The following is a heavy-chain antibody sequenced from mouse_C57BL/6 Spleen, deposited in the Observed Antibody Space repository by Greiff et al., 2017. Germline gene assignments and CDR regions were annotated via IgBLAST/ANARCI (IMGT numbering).Heavy chain of an antibody. CDR3: ERRPTTYFDV. CDR2: ISSGSSTI. D-gene: IGHD2-12*01. Sequence: EVHLVESGGGLVKPGGSLKLSCAASGFTFSDYGMHWVRQAPEKGLEWVAYISSGSSTIYYADTVKGRFTISRDNAKNTLFLQMTSLRSEDTAMYYCERRPTTYFDVWGTGTTVTVSS. J-gene: IGHJ1*03. CDR1: GFTFSDYG. V-gene: IGHV5-17*01.